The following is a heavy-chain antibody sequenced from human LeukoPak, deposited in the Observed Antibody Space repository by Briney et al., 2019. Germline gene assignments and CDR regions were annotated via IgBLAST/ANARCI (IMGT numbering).Heavy chain of an antibody. CDR3: AKDFVGTGNFRGGDY. J-gene: IGHJ4*02. Sequence: GGSLRLSCAASGFIFSNYALAWVRQAPGKGLEWVSGISRIGGSTHYADSVKGRFTISRDNSKDILYLQMNSLRAEDTALYYCAKDFVGTGNFRGGDYWGQGTLVTVSS. CDR2: ISRIGGST. V-gene: IGHV3-23*01. D-gene: IGHD1-1*01. CDR1: GFIFSNYA.